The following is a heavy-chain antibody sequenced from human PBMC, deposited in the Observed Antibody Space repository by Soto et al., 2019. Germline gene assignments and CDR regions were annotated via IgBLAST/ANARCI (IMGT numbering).Heavy chain of an antibody. CDR1: GGPISDYY. D-gene: IGHD2-2*01. V-gene: IGHV4-34*01. CDR3: ARVERGTSTTVVDSFDL. CDR2: INHRGST. Sequence: QMQLQQWGAGLLKPSETLSLTCAVYGGPISDYYWSWIRQAPGAGLEWIGEINHRGSTHDSPSLKSRVTLSVVTSESQISLYLSSVTAADTAMYYCARVERGTSTTVVDSFDLWGQGTMVTVSS. J-gene: IGHJ3*01.